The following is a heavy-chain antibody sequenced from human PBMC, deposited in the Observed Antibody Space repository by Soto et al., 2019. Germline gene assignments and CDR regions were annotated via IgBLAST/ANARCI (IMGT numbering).Heavy chain of an antibody. V-gene: IGHV1-2*04. D-gene: IGHD3-10*02. CDR2: INPNSGGT. J-gene: IGHJ6*02. Sequence: QVQLVQSGAEVKKPGASVKVSCKASGYTFTGYYMHWVRQAPGQGLEWMGWINPNSGGTNYAQKFQGWVTMTRDTYIRTAYMELRRLRSDDTAVYYCARARYIYVYFSGYYYGMEVWGQGTTVTVSS. CDR1: GYTFTGYY. CDR3: ARARYIYVYFSGYYYGMEV.